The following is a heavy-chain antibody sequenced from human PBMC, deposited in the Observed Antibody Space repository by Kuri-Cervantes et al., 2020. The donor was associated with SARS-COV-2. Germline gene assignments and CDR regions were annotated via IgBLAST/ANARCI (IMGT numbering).Heavy chain of an antibody. Sequence: LRLSCTVSGGSISTGSQNWGWIRQPPGKGLEWIGRIYTSGSTNYNPSLKSRVTMSVDTSKNQFSLKLSSVTAADTAVYYCASISSTSWSSGLDPWGQGTLVTVSS. CDR3: ASISSTSWSSGLDP. CDR2: IYTSGST. D-gene: IGHD2-2*01. J-gene: IGHJ5*02. CDR1: GGSISTGSQN. V-gene: IGHV4-61*02.